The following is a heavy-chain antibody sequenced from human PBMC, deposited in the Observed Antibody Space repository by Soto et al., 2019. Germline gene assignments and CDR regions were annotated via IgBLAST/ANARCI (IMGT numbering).Heavy chain of an antibody. CDR2: IIPIFGTA. D-gene: IGHD6-6*01. CDR3: ARDTFEYSSSSGEQ. CDR1: GRTFSSYA. J-gene: IGHJ4*02. Sequence: ASVKVSCKASGRTFSSYAISWVRQAPGQGREWMGGIIPIFGTANYAQKFQGRVTITAGESTSTAYMELSSLRSEDTAVYYCARDTFEYSSSSGEQWGQGTRVPVSS. V-gene: IGHV1-69*13.